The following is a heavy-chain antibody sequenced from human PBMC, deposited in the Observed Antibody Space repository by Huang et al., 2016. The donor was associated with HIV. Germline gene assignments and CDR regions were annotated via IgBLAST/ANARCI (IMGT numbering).Heavy chain of an antibody. Sequence: QVQLVESGAELKKPGASVRVSCKVSGYTVSELSLHWVRQAPEKGIEWMGGVDPEEGETIYARRWPGRVTMTEDTSTDTAYMELSSLRPEDTAVYYCATSTPDVGAGVLRSAFDIWGQGTMVTVSS. CDR1: GYTVSELS. D-gene: IGHD2-15*01. CDR2: VDPEEGET. CDR3: ATSTPDVGAGVLRSAFDI. J-gene: IGHJ3*02. V-gene: IGHV1-24*01.